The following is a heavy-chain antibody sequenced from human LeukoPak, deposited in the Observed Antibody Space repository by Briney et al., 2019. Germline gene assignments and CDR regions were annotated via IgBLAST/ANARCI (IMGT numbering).Heavy chain of an antibody. CDR1: GGTFSSYA. D-gene: IGHD3-3*01. V-gene: IGHV1-69*05. J-gene: IGHJ4*02. CDR2: IIPMFGTA. Sequence: ASVKVSCKASGGTFSSYAINWVRQAPGQGLEWMGGIIPMFGTANYAQKFQDRVTITTDESTSTAYMELSSLRSEDTAVYYCARGLRVGGGFYWGYFDYWGQGTLVTVSS. CDR3: ARGLRVGGGFYWGYFDY.